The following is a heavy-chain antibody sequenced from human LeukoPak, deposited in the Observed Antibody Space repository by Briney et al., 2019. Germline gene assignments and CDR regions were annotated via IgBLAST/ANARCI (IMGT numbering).Heavy chain of an antibody. CDR2: MNPNSGNT. D-gene: IGHD3-3*01. J-gene: IGHJ6*03. CDR1: GYTFTGYD. CDR3: ARGAYDFWAPSHYYYYYMDV. V-gene: IGHV1-8*01. Sequence: ASVKVSCKASGYTFTGYDINWVRQAIGQGLEWMGWMNPNSGNTGYAQKFQGRVTMTRNTSISTAYMELSSLRSEDTAVYYCARGAYDFWAPSHYYYYYMDVWGKGTTVTVSS.